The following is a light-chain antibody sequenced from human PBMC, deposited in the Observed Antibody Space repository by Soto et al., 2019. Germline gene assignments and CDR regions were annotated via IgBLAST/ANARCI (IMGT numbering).Light chain of an antibody. CDR3: QQSYSTPRT. Sequence: DIQMTQSPSSLSASVGDRVTITCRASQSSSSYLNWYQQKPGKAPKLLIYAASSLQSGVPSRFSGSGSGTDFTLTISRLQPEDVATYYCQQSYSTPRTFGGGTKVEIK. CDR2: AAS. J-gene: IGKJ4*01. CDR1: QSSSSY. V-gene: IGKV1-39*01.